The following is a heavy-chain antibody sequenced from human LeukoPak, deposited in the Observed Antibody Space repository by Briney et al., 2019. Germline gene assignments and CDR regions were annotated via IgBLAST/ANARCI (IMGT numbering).Heavy chain of an antibody. CDR1: GFTFSHYA. V-gene: IGHV3-30*04. Sequence: PGRSLRLSCAASGFTFSHYAIHWVRQAPGKGLEWVAVISYDGSNKYYADSVKGRFTISRDNSKNTLHLQMNSLRAEDTAVYYCARVLDGSGYYLTYYDYGMDVWGQGTTVSVSS. CDR3: ARVLDGSGYYLTYYDYGMDV. D-gene: IGHD3-22*01. J-gene: IGHJ6*02. CDR2: ISYDGSNK.